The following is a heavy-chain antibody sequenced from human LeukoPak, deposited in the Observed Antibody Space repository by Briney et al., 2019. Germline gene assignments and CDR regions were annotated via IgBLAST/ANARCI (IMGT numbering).Heavy chain of an antibody. J-gene: IGHJ3*02. V-gene: IGHV3-23*01. CDR3: AKARTSGSWLYDALDI. D-gene: IGHD6-13*01. Sequence: GGSLRLSCAASGFTFSSYAMSWVRQAPGKGLEWVSAISGSGGSTYYADSVKGRFTISRDNSKDTLYVQMNSLRAEDTAVYFCAKARTSGSWLYDALDIWGQGTMVTVSS. CDR1: GFTFSSYA. CDR2: ISGSGGST.